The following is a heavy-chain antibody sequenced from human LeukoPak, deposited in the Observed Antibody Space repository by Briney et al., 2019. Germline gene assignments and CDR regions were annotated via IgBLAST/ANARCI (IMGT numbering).Heavy chain of an antibody. CDR1: GFTFSDHF. CDR2: SRNKAKSYST. V-gene: IGHV3-72*01. J-gene: IGHJ4*02. D-gene: IGHD3-16*01. CDR3: AKDYVANY. Sequence: PGGSLRLSCAASGFTFSDHFMDWVRQAPGKGLEWVGRSRNKAKSYSTEYAATVKGRFIVSRDESKNSLYLQMNSLRAEDTAVYYCAKDYVANYWGQGTLVTVSS.